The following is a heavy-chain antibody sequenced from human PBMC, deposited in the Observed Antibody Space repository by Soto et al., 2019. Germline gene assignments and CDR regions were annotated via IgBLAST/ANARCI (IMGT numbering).Heavy chain of an antibody. CDR2: VYNSGST. V-gene: IGHV4-59*01. Sequence: SETLSLTCTVSDGSISSNYWTWIRQPPGKGLEWIGYVYNSGSTNYNPSLKSRVTISEDTSKSQFSLKVNSMTAADTAVYYCARYRREAVAGYTLDNWGQGILVTVSS. CDR3: ARYRREAVAGYTLDN. D-gene: IGHD6-13*01. J-gene: IGHJ4*02. CDR1: DGSISSNY.